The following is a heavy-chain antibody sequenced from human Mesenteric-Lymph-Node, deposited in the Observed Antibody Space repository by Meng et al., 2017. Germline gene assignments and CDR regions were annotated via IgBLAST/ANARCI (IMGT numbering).Heavy chain of an antibody. V-gene: IGHV3-20*04. D-gene: IGHD3-16*01. Sequence: GESLKISCDISGFPVSKHHMSWVRQAPGKGLEWVSEINWDGGSTNYADSVKGRFTISRDNAKNSLYLQMNSLRVEDTALYYCATYPGLGGWGQGTLVTVSS. CDR2: INWDGGST. CDR1: GFPVSKHH. J-gene: IGHJ4*02. CDR3: ATYPGLGG.